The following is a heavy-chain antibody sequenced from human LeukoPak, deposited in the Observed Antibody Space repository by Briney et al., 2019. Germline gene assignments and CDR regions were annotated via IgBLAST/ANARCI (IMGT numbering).Heavy chain of an antibody. CDR1: GYTFTDYY. CDR2: ISPSSGGT. V-gene: IGHV1-2*02. Sequence: ASVKVSCKASGYTFTDYYVHWVRQAPGQGLEWMGWISPSSGGTNYAQKFQGRVTMTRDTSISTAYMELSSLRSDDTAVYYCARGWGFGSIDYSGQGTLVTVSS. J-gene: IGHJ4*02. CDR3: ARGWGFGSIDY. D-gene: IGHD7-27*01.